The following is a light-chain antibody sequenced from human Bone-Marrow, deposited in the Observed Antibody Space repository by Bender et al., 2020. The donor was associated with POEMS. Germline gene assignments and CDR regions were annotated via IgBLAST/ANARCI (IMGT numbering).Light chain of an antibody. Sequence: QAALTQPPSVSGAPGQTITISCTGTISNIGADSDVHWYQQLPGTAPKLLIFGDNNRPSGVPDRFSASKSGTSASLAITGLQAEDEADYYCSSYTSSSTLDWVFGGGTKLTVL. CDR2: GDN. J-gene: IGLJ3*02. V-gene: IGLV1-40*01. CDR1: ISNIGADSD. CDR3: SSYTSSSTLDWV.